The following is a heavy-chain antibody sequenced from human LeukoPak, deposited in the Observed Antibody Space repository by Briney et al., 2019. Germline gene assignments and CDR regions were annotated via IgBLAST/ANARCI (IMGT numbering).Heavy chain of an antibody. Sequence: PSETLSLTCTVSGGSISSYYWSWIRQPPGKGLEWIGYIYHSGSTYYNPSLKSRVTISVDRSKNQFSLKLSSVTAADTAVYYCARGNYDFWSGYPYYFDYWGQGTLVTVSS. CDR3: ARGNYDFWSGYPYYFDY. J-gene: IGHJ4*02. V-gene: IGHV4-59*12. CDR2: IYHSGST. D-gene: IGHD3-3*01. CDR1: GGSISSYY.